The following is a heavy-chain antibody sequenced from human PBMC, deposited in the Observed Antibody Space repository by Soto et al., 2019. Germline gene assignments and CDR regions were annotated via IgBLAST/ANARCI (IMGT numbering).Heavy chain of an antibody. CDR2: ISYDGSNK. CDR1: GFTFSSYG. Sequence: GGSLRLSCAASGFTFSSYGMHWVRQAPGKGLEWVAVISYDGSNKYYADSVKGRFTISRDNSKNTLYLQMNSLRAEDTAVYYCAKEQWLADSFDYWGQGTLVTVSS. J-gene: IGHJ4*02. CDR3: AKEQWLADSFDY. V-gene: IGHV3-30*18. D-gene: IGHD6-19*01.